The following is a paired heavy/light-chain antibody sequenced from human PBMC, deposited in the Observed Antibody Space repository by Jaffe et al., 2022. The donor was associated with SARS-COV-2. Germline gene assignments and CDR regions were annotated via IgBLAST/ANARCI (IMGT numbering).Light chain of an antibody. CDR3: QQLNSYPIT. J-gene: IGKJ5*01. Sequence: DIQLTQSPSFLSASVGDRVTITCRASQGISSYLAWYQQKPGKAPKLLIYAASTLQSGVPSRFSGSGSGTEFTLTISSLQPEDFATYYCQQLNSYPITFGQGTRLEIK. CDR1: QGISSY. V-gene: IGKV1-9*01. CDR2: AAS.
Heavy chain of an antibody. CDR2: ISSSSSTI. CDR3: ARDFFGGCSGGSCLLVLVDYYYGMDV. V-gene: IGHV3-48*02. CDR1: GFTFSSYS. Sequence: EVQLVESGGGLVQPGGSLRLSCAASGFTFSSYSMNWVRQAPGKGLEWVSYISSSSSTIYYADSVKGRFTISRDNAKNSLYLQMNSLRDEDTAVYYCARDFFGGCSGGSCLLVLVDYYYGMDVWGQGTTVTVSS. D-gene: IGHD2-15*01. J-gene: IGHJ6*02.